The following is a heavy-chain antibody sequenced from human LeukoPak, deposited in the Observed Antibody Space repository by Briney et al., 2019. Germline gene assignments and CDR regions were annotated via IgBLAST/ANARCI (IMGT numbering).Heavy chain of an antibody. CDR1: GYSFTTYW. J-gene: IGHJ4*02. CDR2: IDPSDSYT. CDR3: ARHAKAYGSSCDY. V-gene: IGHV5-10-1*01. D-gene: IGHD6-13*01. Sequence: ESPQISCKGSGYSFTTYWISWVRQMPGKGLEWMGRIDPSDSYTNYSPSFQGHVTISADKSFSTAYLQWTSLKASDTAMYYCARHAKAYGSSCDYWGEGTVDPVSS.